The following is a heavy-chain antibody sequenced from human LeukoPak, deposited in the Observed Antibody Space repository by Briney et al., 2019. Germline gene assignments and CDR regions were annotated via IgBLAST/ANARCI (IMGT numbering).Heavy chain of an antibody. CDR3: ARGLRFRGVMLNDAFDI. J-gene: IGHJ3*02. CDR1: GGSISSYY. D-gene: IGHD3-16*01. V-gene: IGHV4-59*01. Sequence: SETLSLTCTVSGGSISSYYWSWIRQPPGKGLEWIGYIYYSGSTNYNPSLKSRVTISVDTSKNQFSLKLSSVTAADTAVYYCARGLRFRGVMLNDAFDIWGQGTMVTVSS. CDR2: IYYSGST.